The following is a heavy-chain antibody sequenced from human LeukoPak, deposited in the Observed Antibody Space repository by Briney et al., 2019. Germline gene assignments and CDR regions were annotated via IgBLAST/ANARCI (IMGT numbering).Heavy chain of an antibody. D-gene: IGHD4-17*01. Sequence: GGSLRLSCAASGFTFSSYAMHWVRQAPGKGLEWVAVISYDGSNKYYADSVKGRFTISRDNSKNTLYLQMNSLRAEDTAVYYCAGATHYWGQGTLVTASS. CDR2: ISYDGSNK. CDR1: GFTFSSYA. J-gene: IGHJ4*02. CDR3: AGATHY. V-gene: IGHV3-30-3*01.